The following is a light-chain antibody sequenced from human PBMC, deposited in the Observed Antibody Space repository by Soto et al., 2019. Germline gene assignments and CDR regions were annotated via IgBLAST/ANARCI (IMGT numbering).Light chain of an antibody. Sequence: QSVLTQPPSVSGAPGQRVTISCTGSSSNIGAGYDVHWYQQLPGTAPKLLIYGNSNRPSGVPDRFSGSKSGTSASLAITGLQAADEADYYSQSYDSILIAYVVFGGGTKLTVL. CDR3: QSYDSILIAYVV. J-gene: IGLJ2*01. CDR1: SSNIGAGYD. CDR2: GNS. V-gene: IGLV1-40*01.